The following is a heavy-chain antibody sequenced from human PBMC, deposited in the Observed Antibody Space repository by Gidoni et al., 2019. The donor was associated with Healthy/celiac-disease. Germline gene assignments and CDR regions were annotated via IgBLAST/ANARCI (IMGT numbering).Heavy chain of an antibody. CDR3: ARDRGGYCSSTSCYGGPEYYYYGMDV. CDR1: GYTFTGYY. V-gene: IGHV1-2*02. CDR2: INPNSGGT. J-gene: IGHJ6*02. Sequence: QVQLVQSGAEVKKPGASVKVSCKASGYTFTGYYMHWVRQAPGQGLEWMGWINPNSGGTNYAQKFQGRVTMTRDTSISTAYMELSRLRSDDTAVYYCARDRGGYCSSTSCYGGPEYYYYGMDVWGQGTTVTVSS. D-gene: IGHD2-2*01.